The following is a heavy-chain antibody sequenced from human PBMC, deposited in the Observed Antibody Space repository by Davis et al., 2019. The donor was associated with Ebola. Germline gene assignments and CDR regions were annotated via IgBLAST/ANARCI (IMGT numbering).Heavy chain of an antibody. Sequence: ASVKVSCKASGYTFTNYAMNWVRQAPGQGLEWMGWINTNTGNPTYAKGFTGRFVFSLDTPVSTAYLQINSLKTEDIAVYYCATLPDIWGQGTMVTVSS. J-gene: IGHJ3*02. CDR3: ATLPDI. V-gene: IGHV7-4-1*02. CDR1: GYTFTNYA. CDR2: INTNTGNP.